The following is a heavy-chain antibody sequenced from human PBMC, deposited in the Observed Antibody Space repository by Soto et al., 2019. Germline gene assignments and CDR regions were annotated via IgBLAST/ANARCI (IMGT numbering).Heavy chain of an antibody. CDR1: GFSLSTSGVG. Sequence: QITLRESGPTRVKPTQPLTLTCTFPGFSLSTSGVGVGWIRQPPGKALEWLELIYWDDDKRYSPSLKGRLTITKDTSINQVVFTMTYMDPVDTATYYCAYRALYSGSYGDGGYFDYWGPVTLVTVSS. D-gene: IGHD1-26*01. V-gene: IGHV2-5*02. CDR2: IYWDDDK. CDR3: AYRALYSGSYGDGGYFDY. J-gene: IGHJ4*01.